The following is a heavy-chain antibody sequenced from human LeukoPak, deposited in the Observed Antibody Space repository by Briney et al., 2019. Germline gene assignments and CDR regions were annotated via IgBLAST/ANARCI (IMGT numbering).Heavy chain of an antibody. Sequence: GGSLRLSCAASGFTFSSYGMHWVRQAPGKGLEWVAFIRYDGSNKYYADSVKGRFTISRDNSKNTLYLRMNSLRAEDTAVYCCAKLNGVVILDMDVWGKGTTVTVSS. J-gene: IGHJ6*03. CDR1: GFTFSSYG. D-gene: IGHD3-3*01. CDR2: IRYDGSNK. CDR3: AKLNGVVILDMDV. V-gene: IGHV3-30*02.